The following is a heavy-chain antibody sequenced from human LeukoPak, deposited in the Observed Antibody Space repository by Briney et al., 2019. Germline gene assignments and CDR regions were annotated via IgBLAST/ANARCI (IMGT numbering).Heavy chain of an antibody. CDR2: INSNGGST. V-gene: IGHV3-64D*06. D-gene: IGHD2-2*01. CDR1: GFAFSNYA. Sequence: GGSLRLCCSASGFAFSNYATHWVRQAPGKGLEYVAGINSNGGSTFYADSVKGRFTMSGDNSKNTLYLQMSSLRAEDTAVYYCVKGTSTKYYYYGMDVWGQGTTVTVSS. J-gene: IGHJ6*02. CDR3: VKGTSTKYYYYGMDV.